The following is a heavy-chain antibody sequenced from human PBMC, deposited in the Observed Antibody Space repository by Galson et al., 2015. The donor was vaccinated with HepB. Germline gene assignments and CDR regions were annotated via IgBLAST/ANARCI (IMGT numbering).Heavy chain of an antibody. Sequence: SLRLSCAASGFTFSSYAMNWVRQAPGKGLEWVAVLSSHGDNEYYADSVKGRFTISRDNSENTDYPQMHSLRVEDTAVYYCARTFYFDYWGQGTLVTVSP. CDR2: LSSHGDNE. CDR1: GFTFSSYA. J-gene: IGHJ4*02. V-gene: IGHV3-30*04. CDR3: ARTFYFDY. D-gene: IGHD3-16*01.